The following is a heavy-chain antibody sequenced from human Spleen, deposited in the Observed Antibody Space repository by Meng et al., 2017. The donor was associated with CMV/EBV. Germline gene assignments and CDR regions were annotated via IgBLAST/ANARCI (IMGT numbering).Heavy chain of an antibody. J-gene: IGHJ5*02. V-gene: IGHV4-59*01. Sequence: SGGSINSYYWSWIRQPPGKGLEWIAYIYYTGSTNYNPSLKSRVTMSVDTSKNQFSLKLSSVTAADTAVYYCAMGYCSSSSCSPFDPWGQGTLVTVSS. CDR3: AMGYCSSSSCSPFDP. D-gene: IGHD2-2*01. CDR2: IYYTGST. CDR1: GGSINSYY.